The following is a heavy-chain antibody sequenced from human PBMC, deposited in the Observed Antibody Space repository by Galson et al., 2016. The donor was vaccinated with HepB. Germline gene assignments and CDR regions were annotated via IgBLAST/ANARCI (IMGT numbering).Heavy chain of an antibody. J-gene: IGHJ4*02. CDR2: IYWNDDK. V-gene: IGHV2-5*01. CDR3: SRRTLHAGHWTFDY. D-gene: IGHD1-1*01. Sequence: PALVKPTQTLTLTCTFSGFSLSTSGVGVGWIRQPPGEALEWLALIYWNDDKRYSPSLKSSFRITKDTSKNQVVLTMTNMDPVDTATYYCSRRTLHAGHWTFDYWGQGTLVTVSS. CDR1: GFSLSTSGVG.